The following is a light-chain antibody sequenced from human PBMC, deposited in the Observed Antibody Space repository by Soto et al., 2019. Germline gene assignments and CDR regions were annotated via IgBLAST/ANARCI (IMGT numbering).Light chain of an antibody. CDR1: SSDIGSHTL. V-gene: IGLV2-23*02. J-gene: IGLJ2*01. CDR3: CSYAGNPTLVV. CDR2: EVG. Sequence: QSALTQPASVSGSPGQSITISCTGTSSDIGSHTLVSWYQQHPGKAPKLIIYEVGNRPSGVSNRFAGSKSGNTASLTISGLQAEDEGNYYCCSYAGNPTLVVVGGGTKVTVL.